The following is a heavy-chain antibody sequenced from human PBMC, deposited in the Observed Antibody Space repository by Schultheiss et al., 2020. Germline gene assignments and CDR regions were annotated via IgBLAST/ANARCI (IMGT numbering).Heavy chain of an antibody. V-gene: IGHV3-74*03. CDR1: GFTFSNSW. Sequence: GGSLRLSCAASGFTFSNSWMHWVRQAPGKGLVWVSRMNGDGTSITYADSVKGRFTISRDNAKDTLFLQMNSLRAEDTALYHCARGGTDYYDSSVYYYIFDYWGKGTLVTVSS. CDR2: MNGDGTSI. CDR3: ARGGTDYYDSSVYYYIFDY. D-gene: IGHD3-22*01. J-gene: IGHJ4*02.